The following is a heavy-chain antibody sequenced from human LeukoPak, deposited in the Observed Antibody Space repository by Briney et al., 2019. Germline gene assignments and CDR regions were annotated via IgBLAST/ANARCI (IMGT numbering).Heavy chain of an antibody. CDR1: GYRFTSYW. D-gene: IGHD6-13*01. Sequence: GESLKISCKTSGYRFTSYWIAWVRQMPGKGLEWMGIIYPGDSDIKYNPSFQGQVTVSADKSVTTAYLQWSSLKPSDTAMYYCARRGSSRPNFDYWGQGTLLTVSS. J-gene: IGHJ4*02. CDR2: IYPGDSDI. CDR3: ARRGSSRPNFDY. V-gene: IGHV5-51*01.